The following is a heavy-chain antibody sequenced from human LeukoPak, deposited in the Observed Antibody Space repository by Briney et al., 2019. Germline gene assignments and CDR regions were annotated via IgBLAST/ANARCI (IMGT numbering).Heavy chain of an antibody. J-gene: IGHJ4*02. CDR2: IIPIFGTA. Sequence: SVKVSCKASGGTFSSYAISWVRQAPGQGLEWMGGIIPIFGTANYAQKFQGRVTITTDESTSTAYMELSSVRSEDTAVYYCARGSSNYDFWSGYFGRWGQGTLVTVSS. CDR3: ARGSSNYDFWSGYFGR. CDR1: GGTFSSYA. D-gene: IGHD3-3*01. V-gene: IGHV1-69*05.